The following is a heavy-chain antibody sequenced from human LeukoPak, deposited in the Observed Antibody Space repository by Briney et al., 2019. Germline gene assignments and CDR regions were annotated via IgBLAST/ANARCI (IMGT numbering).Heavy chain of an antibody. D-gene: IGHD3-10*01. J-gene: IGHJ4*02. CDR1: GGSISSYY. V-gene: IGHV4-59*13. Sequence: SETLSLTCTVSGGSISSYYWSWIRQPPGKGLEWIGYIYYSGSTNYNPSLKSRVTIPVDTSKNQFSLKLSSVTAADTAVYYCARDGSTGLDYWGQGTLVTVSS. CDR3: ARDGSTGLDY. CDR2: IYYSGST.